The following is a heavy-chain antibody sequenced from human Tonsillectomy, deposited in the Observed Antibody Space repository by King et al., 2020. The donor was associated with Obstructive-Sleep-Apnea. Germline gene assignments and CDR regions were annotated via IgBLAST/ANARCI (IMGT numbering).Heavy chain of an antibody. CDR1: GGSISSSSYY. CDR3: ARVEDTAMVFDY. D-gene: IGHD5-18*01. J-gene: IGHJ4*02. V-gene: IGHV4-39*07. CDR2: IDYSGST. Sequence: QLQESGPGLVKPSETLSLTCTVSGGSISSSSYYWAWIRQPPGKGLEWIGSIDYSGSTYYNPSLKSRVTISIDTSKNQFSLKLSTVTAADTAVYYCARVEDTAMVFDYWGQGTLVTVSS.